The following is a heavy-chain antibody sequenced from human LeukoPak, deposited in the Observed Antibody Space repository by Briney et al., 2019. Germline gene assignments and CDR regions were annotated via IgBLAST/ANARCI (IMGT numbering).Heavy chain of an antibody. CDR3: ARGPAAVHP. V-gene: IGHV4-34*01. CDR1: GYSFTNHY. D-gene: IGHD6-13*01. CDR2: ISHTGST. J-gene: IGHJ5*02. Sequence: SETLSLTCAVYGYSFTNHYWIWIRQPPGKGLEWVGEISHTGSTNYNPSLKSRLNISVDTSKNQFFLKLSSVTAADTAVYYCARGPAAVHPWGQGTLVTVSS.